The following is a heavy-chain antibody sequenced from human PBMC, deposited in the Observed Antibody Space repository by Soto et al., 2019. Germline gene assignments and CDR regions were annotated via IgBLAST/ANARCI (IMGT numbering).Heavy chain of an antibody. J-gene: IGHJ4*02. CDR3: AKDAIIAVAAYYFDY. V-gene: IGHV3-66*01. CDR1: GFTVSSNY. Sequence: GGSLRLSCAASGFTVSSNYMSWVRQAPGKGLEWVSVIYSGGSTYYADSVKGRFTISRDNSKNTLYLQMNSLRAEDTAVYYCAKDAIIAVAAYYFDYWGQGTLVTVSS. D-gene: IGHD6-19*01. CDR2: IYSGGST.